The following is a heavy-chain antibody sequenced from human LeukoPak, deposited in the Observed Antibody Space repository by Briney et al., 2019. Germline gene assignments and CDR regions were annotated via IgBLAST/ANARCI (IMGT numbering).Heavy chain of an antibody. CDR1: GGTFSSYA. V-gene: IGHV1-69*05. J-gene: IGHJ6*03. Sequence: SVKVSCKASGGTFSSYAISWVGQAPGQGLEWMGRIIPIFGTANYAQKFQGRVTITTDESTSTAYMELSSLRSEDTAVYYCAREGTGTTPHPYYYYYMDVWGKGTTVTVSS. CDR2: IIPIFGTA. CDR3: AREGTGTTPHPYYYYYMDV. D-gene: IGHD1-7*01.